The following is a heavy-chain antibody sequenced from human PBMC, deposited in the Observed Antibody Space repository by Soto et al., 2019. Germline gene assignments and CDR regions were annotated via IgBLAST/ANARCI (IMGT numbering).Heavy chain of an antibody. V-gene: IGHV3-11*01. CDR3: ATIGDSGSYYFDY. J-gene: IGHJ4*02. Sequence: GGSLRLSCAASGFTFSDYYMSWIRQAPGKGLEWVSYISSSGSTIYYADSVKGRFTISRDNAKNSLYLQMNSLRAEDTAVYYCATIGDSGSYYFDYWGQGTLVTVSS. D-gene: IGHD1-26*01. CDR2: ISSSGSTI. CDR1: GFTFSDYY.